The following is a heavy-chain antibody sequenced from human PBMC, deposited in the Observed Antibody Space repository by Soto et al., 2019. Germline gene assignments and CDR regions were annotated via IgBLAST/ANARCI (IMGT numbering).Heavy chain of an antibody. CDR1: GGSMTSYY. CDR3: ARGQRFSDWFDP. Sequence: SETLSLTCTVSGGSMTSYYWTWIRQPAGKGLEWIGRVYSSGGTHYNPSLKSRVTISLDTSKNQFSLRLLSVTDADTAVYFCARGQRFSDWFDPWGQGTLVTVST. CDR2: VYSSGGT. J-gene: IGHJ5*02. V-gene: IGHV4-4*07. D-gene: IGHD3-3*01.